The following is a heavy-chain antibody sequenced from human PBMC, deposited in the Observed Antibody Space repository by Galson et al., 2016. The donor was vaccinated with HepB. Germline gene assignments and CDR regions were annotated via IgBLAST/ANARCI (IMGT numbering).Heavy chain of an antibody. D-gene: IGHD3-10*01. Sequence: QSGAEVKKPGESLKISCRGSGYRFTTYWIGWVRQMPGKGLEWMGIIYPGNSDTRYSPSFQGQVTISADRSISTAYLQWSSLKASDTAMYFCARRSGTTTNYNYRFARGGWGQGTTVTVSS. V-gene: IGHV5-51*01. J-gene: IGHJ6*02. CDR3: ARRSGTTTNYNYRFARGG. CDR1: GYRFTTYW. CDR2: IYPGNSDT.